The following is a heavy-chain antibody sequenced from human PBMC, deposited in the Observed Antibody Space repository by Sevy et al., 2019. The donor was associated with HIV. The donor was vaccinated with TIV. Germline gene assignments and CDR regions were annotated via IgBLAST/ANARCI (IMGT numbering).Heavy chain of an antibody. CDR2: INPHTGAT. J-gene: IGHJ4*02. CDR1: GYTFTEYY. D-gene: IGHD3-22*01. Sequence: ASVKVSCKASGYTFTEYYVHWLRQAPGQGLEWMGWINPHTGATYFAKKFQDRVTLTTATSINAAYMELSGLKFDDTAVFYCARMGDYFDTSGYYPLKYWGLGTLVTVSS. CDR3: ARMGDYFDTSGYYPLKY. V-gene: IGHV1-2*02.